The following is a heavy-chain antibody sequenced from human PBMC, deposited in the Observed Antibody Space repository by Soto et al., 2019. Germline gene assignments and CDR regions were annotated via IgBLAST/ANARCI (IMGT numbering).Heavy chain of an antibody. Sequence: EVQLVESGGGLVQPGRSLRLSCAASGFTFDDYAMHWVRQAPGKGLEWVSGISWNSGSIGYADSVKGRFTISRDNAKNSLYLQMNNLRAEDTALYYGAKSCTLWLNQDASDIWGQGTMVTVSS. V-gene: IGHV3-9*01. CDR3: AKSCTLWLNQDASDI. J-gene: IGHJ3*02. D-gene: IGHD2-8*01. CDR2: ISWNSGSI. CDR1: GFTFDDYA.